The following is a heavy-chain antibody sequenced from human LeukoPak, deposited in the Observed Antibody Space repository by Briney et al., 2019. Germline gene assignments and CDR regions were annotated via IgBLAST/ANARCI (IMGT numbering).Heavy chain of an antibody. CDR1: GYTFTSYD. CDR3: ARGGRGYSYGYYYYYYMDV. Sequence: ASVKVSCKASGYTFTSYDINWVRQATGQGLEWMGWMNPNSGYTGYAQKFQGRVTMTRNTSISTAYMELSSLRSEDTAVYYCARGGRGYSYGYYYYYYMDVWGKGTTVTISS. J-gene: IGHJ6*03. D-gene: IGHD5-18*01. CDR2: MNPNSGYT. V-gene: IGHV1-8*01.